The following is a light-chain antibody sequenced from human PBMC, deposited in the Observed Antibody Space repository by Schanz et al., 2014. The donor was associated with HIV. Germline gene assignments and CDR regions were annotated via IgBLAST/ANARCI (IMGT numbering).Light chain of an antibody. CDR1: SSDVGGYNL. V-gene: IGLV2-14*02. J-gene: IGLJ1*01. CDR2: EVI. Sequence: QSALPQPASVSGSPGQSITISCTGTSSDVGGYNLVSWYQQHPGKAPKLMIYEVIKRPSGVPDRFSGSKSGSTASLTVSGLQAEDEADYHCAAWDDTLKGYVFGSGTKLTVL. CDR3: AAWDDTLKGYV.